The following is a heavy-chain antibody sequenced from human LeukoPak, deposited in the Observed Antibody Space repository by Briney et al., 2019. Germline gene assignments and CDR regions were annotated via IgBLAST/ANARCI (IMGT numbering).Heavy chain of an antibody. V-gene: IGHV3-23*01. J-gene: IGHJ4*02. CDR3: AMTRWLVEQIDY. D-gene: IGHD6-19*01. CDR2: ISGSGGST. CDR1: GFTFSSYA. Sequence: PGGSLRFSCAASGFTFSSYAMSWVRQAPGKGLEWVSAISGSGGSTYYADSVKGRFTISRDNSKNTLYLQMNSLRAEDTAVYYCAMTRWLVEQIDYWGQGTLVTVSS.